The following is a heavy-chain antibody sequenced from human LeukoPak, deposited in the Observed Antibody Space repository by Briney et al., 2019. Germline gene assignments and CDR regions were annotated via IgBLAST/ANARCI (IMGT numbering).Heavy chain of an antibody. CDR1: GFTFSSYA. J-gene: IGHJ4*02. Sequence: AGGSLRLSCAASGFTFSSYAMSWIRQPPGKGLEWIGYLRHSGNTNHNSSFKGRVTFSLDTSKNQFSLILRSVTAADTAIYFCARESSTTQTNLFDYWGQGTLVTVSS. CDR2: LRHSGNT. V-gene: IGHV4-59*01. CDR3: ARESSTTQTNLFDY. D-gene: IGHD1-14*01.